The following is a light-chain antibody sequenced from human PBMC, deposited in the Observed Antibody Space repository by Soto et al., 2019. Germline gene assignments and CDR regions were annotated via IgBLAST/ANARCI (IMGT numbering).Light chain of an antibody. CDR2: DVS. Sequence: QSALPQPASLSGSPGQSITISCTGTSSDVGGYNYVSWYQQHPGKAPKLMIYDVSNRPSGVSNRFSGSKSGNTASLTISGLQAEDEADYYCSSYTSSSPLFGGGTKVTVL. J-gene: IGLJ2*01. CDR1: SSDVGGYNY. V-gene: IGLV2-14*01. CDR3: SSYTSSSPL.